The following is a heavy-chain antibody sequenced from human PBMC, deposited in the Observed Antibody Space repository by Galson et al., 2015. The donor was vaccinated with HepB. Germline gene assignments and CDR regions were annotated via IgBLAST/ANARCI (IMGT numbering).Heavy chain of an antibody. D-gene: IGHD6-19*01. CDR3: ARSGTGWAANWLDP. CDR1: GSTFTAYY. V-gene: IGHV1-2*02. Sequence: SVKVSCKASGSTFTAYYMHWVRQAPGQGLEWVGWMNPQNGATTYAQKFQGRVTMTSDTSINTAYMDLISLRSDDTALYFCARSGTGWAANWLDPWGPGTLVTVSS. J-gene: IGHJ5*02. CDR2: MNPQNGAT.